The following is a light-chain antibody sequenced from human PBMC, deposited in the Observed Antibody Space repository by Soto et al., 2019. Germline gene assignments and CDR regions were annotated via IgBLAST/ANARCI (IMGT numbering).Light chain of an antibody. CDR2: DVS. CDR1: SSDVGSYNY. Sequence: QSALTQPASVSGSPGQSITISCTGTSSDVGSYNYVSWYQQHPGKAPKVMIYDVSNRPSGVSYRFSGSKSGNTPSLTISGLQAEDEADYYCSSYTTSSTYVFGTGTKLTVL. V-gene: IGLV2-14*01. CDR3: SSYTTSSTYV. J-gene: IGLJ1*01.